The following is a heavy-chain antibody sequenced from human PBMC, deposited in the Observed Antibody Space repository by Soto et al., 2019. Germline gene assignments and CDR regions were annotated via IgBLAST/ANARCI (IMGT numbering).Heavy chain of an antibody. CDR2: ISYDGSNK. CDR3: AREIVEMATINAFDI. D-gene: IGHD5-12*01. J-gene: IGHJ3*02. V-gene: IGHV3-30*04. Sequence: GESLKISCAASGFTFSSYAMHWVRQAPGKGLEWVAVISYDGSNKYYADSVKGRFTISRDNSKNTLYLQMNSLRAEDTAVYYYAREIVEMATINAFDIWGQGTMVTVSS. CDR1: GFTFSSYA.